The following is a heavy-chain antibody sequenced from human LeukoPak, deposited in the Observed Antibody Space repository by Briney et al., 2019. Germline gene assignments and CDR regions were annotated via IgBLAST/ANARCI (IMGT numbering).Heavy chain of an antibody. V-gene: IGHV4-34*01. D-gene: IGHD1-26*01. CDR2: INHSGST. J-gene: IGHJ3*01. Sequence: SATLSLTCAVYGGSFSGYYWSWSRPPPGKGLEWIGEINHSGSTNYNPSLKSRVTVSVDTSKNQFSLKLSSVTAADTAVYYCARLPYPWGQGTMVTVSS. CDR3: ARLPYP. CDR1: GGSFSGYY.